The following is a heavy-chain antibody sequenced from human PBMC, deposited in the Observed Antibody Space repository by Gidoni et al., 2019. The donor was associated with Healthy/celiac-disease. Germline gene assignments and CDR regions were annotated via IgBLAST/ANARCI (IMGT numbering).Heavy chain of an antibody. CDR3: SVYYYDSSGYEEDYYGMDV. J-gene: IGHJ6*02. D-gene: IGHD3-22*01. CDR1: GFTFSSYA. CDR2: ISYDGSNK. Sequence: QVQLVESGGGVVQPGRSLRLSCAASGFTFSSYAMHWVRQAPGKGLEWVAVISYDGSNKYYADSVKGRFTISRDNSKNTLYLQMNSLRAEDTAVYYCSVYYYDSSGYEEDYYGMDVWGQGTTVTVSS. V-gene: IGHV3-30-3*01.